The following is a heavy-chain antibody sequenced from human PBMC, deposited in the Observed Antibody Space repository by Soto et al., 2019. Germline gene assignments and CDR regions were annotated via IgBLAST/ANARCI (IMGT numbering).Heavy chain of an antibody. V-gene: IGHV3-23*01. Sequence: GGSLRLSCAASGFTFSSYATSWVRQAPGKGLEWVSTISGSGGSTYYADSVKGRFTISRDNSKNTLYLQMNSLRVEDTAVYYCAKSAWLQLGGYFDYWGQGTLVTVSS. D-gene: IGHD5-18*01. CDR2: ISGSGGST. CDR1: GFTFSSYA. J-gene: IGHJ4*02. CDR3: AKSAWLQLGGYFDY.